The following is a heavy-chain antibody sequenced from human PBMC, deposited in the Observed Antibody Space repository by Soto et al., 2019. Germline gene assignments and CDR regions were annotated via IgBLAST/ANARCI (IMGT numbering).Heavy chain of an antibody. D-gene: IGHD2-15*01. Sequence: PSETLSLTCTVSGDSISIYYWSWILQPPGKGLEWIGYIYYSGSTNYNPSLKSRVTISVDTSKNQFSLKLSSVTAADTAVYYCARHPISRYCSGGSCYDQSYFDYWGQGTLVTVSS. CDR1: GDSISIYY. CDR2: IYYSGST. J-gene: IGHJ4*02. V-gene: IGHV4-59*08. CDR3: ARHPISRYCSGGSCYDQSYFDY.